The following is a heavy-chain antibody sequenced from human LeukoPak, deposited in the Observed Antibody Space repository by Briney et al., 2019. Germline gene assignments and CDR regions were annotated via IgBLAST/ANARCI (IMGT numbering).Heavy chain of an antibody. J-gene: IGHJ4*02. CDR2: ISSSSSYI. CDR1: GFTFSSYS. CDR3: ATYYYYDSSQYYFDY. V-gene: IGHV3-21*01. D-gene: IGHD3-22*01. Sequence: GGSLRLSCAASGFTFSSYSMNWVRQAPGKGLEWVSSISSSSSYIYYADSVKGRFTISRDNAKNSLYLQMNSLRAEDTAVYYCATYYYYDSSQYYFDYWGQGTLVTVSS.